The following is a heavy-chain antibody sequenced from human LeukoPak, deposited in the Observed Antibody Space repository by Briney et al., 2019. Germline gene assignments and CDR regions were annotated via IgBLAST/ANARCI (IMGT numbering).Heavy chain of an antibody. V-gene: IGHV6-1*01. CDR3: ARDRAAARSVYYYYGMDV. Sequence: SQTLSLTCAISGDSVSSNSAAWNWIRQSPSRGLXXLGRTYYRSKWYNDYAVSVKSRITIDPDTSKNQFSLQLNSVTPEDTAVYYCARDRAAARSVYYYYGMDVWGQGTTVTVSS. J-gene: IGHJ6*02. D-gene: IGHD6-13*01. CDR1: GDSVSSNSAA. CDR2: TYYRSKWYN.